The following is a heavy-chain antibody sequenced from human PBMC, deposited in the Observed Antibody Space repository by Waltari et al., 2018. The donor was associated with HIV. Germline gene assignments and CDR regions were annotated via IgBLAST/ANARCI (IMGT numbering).Heavy chain of an antibody. CDR2: IIPIFGTA. Sequence: QVQLVQSGAEVTKPGSSVKVSCKASGGTFSSSAIGWVRPAPGQGLEWMGGIIPIFGTANYAQKFQGRVTITADESTSTAYMELSSLRSEDTAVYYCAREISHPHLVQFDPWGQGTLVTVSS. D-gene: IGHD2-15*01. J-gene: IGHJ5*02. V-gene: IGHV1-69*12. CDR1: GGTFSSSA. CDR3: AREISHPHLVQFDP.